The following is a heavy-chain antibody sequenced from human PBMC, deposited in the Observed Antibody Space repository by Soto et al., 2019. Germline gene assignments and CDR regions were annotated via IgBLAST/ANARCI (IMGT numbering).Heavy chain of an antibody. D-gene: IGHD3-10*01. V-gene: IGHV3-74*01. Sequence: EVQLVESGGGLVQPGGSLRLSCAASGFTFSSYWMHWVRQAPGKGLVWVSRINSDGSSTSYADSVKGRFTISRDNAKNQLYLRMNGLGAGDTAVYYCARGLRPMVQRVIPGRHWFGPWGQGTLGTVSS. CDR1: GFTFSSYW. CDR3: ARGLRPMVQRVIPGRHWFGP. J-gene: IGHJ5*02. CDR2: INSDGSST.